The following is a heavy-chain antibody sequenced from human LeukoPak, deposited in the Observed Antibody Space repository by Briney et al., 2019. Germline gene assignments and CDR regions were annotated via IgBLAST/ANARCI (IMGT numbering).Heavy chain of an antibody. CDR1: GFTFSYYG. J-gene: IGHJ4*02. CDR2: ISYDGSNK. V-gene: IGHV3-30*03. CDR3: ARISSSEESDY. Sequence: GGSLRLSCAASGFTFSYYGMHWVRQAPGKGLEWVAVISYDGSNKYFADSVKGRFTISRDNSQNTLYLQMNSLRAEDTAVYYCARISSSEESDYWGQGTLVTVSS. D-gene: IGHD2-2*01.